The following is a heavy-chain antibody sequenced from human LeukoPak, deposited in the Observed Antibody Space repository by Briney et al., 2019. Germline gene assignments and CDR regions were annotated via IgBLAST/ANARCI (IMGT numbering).Heavy chain of an antibody. D-gene: IGHD4-11*01. J-gene: IGHJ4*02. CDR2: ISYDGTNK. CDR3: AKDLSNYDPFDY. Sequence: GGSLRLSCAASGFTFKNYAMHWVRQAPGKGLEWVAVISYDGTNKFYADSVKGRFTISRDNSKNTLYLQMNSLRAEDTAVYYCAKDLSNYDPFDYWGQGTLVTVSS. V-gene: IGHV3-30*04. CDR1: GFTFKNYA.